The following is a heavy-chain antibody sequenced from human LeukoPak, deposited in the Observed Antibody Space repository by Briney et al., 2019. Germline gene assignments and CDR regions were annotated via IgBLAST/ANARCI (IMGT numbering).Heavy chain of an antibody. Sequence: SETLSLTCTVSGGSISSYYWSWIRQPPGKGLEWIGYIYYSGSTNYNPSLKSRVTISVDTSKNQFSLKLSSVTAADTAVYYCARVTIGYSYGNFDYWGQGTLVTVSS. V-gene: IGHV4-59*08. CDR3: ARVTIGYSYGNFDY. CDR2: IYYSGST. CDR1: GGSISSYY. D-gene: IGHD5-18*01. J-gene: IGHJ4*02.